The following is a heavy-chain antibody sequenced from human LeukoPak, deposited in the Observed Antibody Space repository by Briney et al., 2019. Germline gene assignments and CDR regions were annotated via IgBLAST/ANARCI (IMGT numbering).Heavy chain of an antibody. Sequence: GGSLRLSCAVSGFNLNSYAMHWVRQATGKGLEGVTVIRHDETNSFYAGSVQGRFTISRDTSKKLLYLQMNSLRVEDTAVYYCAKEYTPSSPLGELDSWGQGTLVTVSS. J-gene: IGHJ4*02. CDR3: AKEYTPSSPLGELDS. V-gene: IGHV3-30*02. D-gene: IGHD6-6*01. CDR1: GFNLNSYA. CDR2: IRHDETNS.